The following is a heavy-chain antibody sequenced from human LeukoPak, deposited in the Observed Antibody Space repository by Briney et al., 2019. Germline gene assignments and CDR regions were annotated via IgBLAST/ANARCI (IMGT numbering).Heavy chain of an antibody. CDR1: GFTFSSYG. CDR3: ARRSYSPPLRYFDWLPMDY. V-gene: IGHV3-33*08. J-gene: IGHJ4*02. D-gene: IGHD3-9*01. Sequence: SGGSLRLSCAASGFTFSSYGMHWVRQAPGKGLEWVAVIRYDGSNKYYADSVKGRFTIARDNSKNTLYLEMNSLRAEDTAVYYCARRSYSPPLRYFDWLPMDYWGQGTLVTVSS. CDR2: IRYDGSNK.